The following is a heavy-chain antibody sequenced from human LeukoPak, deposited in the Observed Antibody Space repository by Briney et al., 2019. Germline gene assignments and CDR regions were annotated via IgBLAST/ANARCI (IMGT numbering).Heavy chain of an antibody. CDR3: ASLNYYDSSGYYLQT. CDR2: IIPIFGTA. CDR1: GGTFSSYA. J-gene: IGHJ4*02. V-gene: IGHV1-69*13. Sequence: SVKVSCKASGGTFSSYAISWVRQAPGQGLEWMGGIIPIFGTANYAQKFQGRVTITADESTSTAYMELSSLRSEGTAVYYCASLNYYDSSGYYLQTWGQGTLVTVSS. D-gene: IGHD3-22*01.